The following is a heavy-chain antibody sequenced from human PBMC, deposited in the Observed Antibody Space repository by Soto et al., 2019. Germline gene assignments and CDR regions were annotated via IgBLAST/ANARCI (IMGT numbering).Heavy chain of an antibody. V-gene: IGHV3-33*01. J-gene: IGHJ4*02. D-gene: IGHD3-10*01. CDR3: ARDGSGGDWRFFDY. Sequence: QVQLVESGGGVVQPGRSLRLSCAASGFAFHRYGIHWVRQAPGKGLEWVADIWYDGTTKYYADSVKGRFTVSRDDPENTGYLQMDSLRAGDTAVYYCARDGSGGDWRFFDYWGQGTLVTVSS. CDR1: GFAFHRYG. CDR2: IWYDGTTK.